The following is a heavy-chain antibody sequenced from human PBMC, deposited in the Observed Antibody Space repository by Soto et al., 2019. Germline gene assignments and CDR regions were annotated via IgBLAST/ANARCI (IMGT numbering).Heavy chain of an antibody. CDR3: ARAEGSGSLNWFDP. CDR1: GGSISSGGHY. J-gene: IGHJ5*02. Sequence: QVQLQESGPGLVKPSQTLSLTCTVSGGSISSGGHYWSWIRQHPGKGLEWIGYIYYSGSTYYNPSLKSRVTISVDTSKNQFSLKLSSVTAADTAVYYCARAEGSGSLNWFDPWGQGTLVTVSS. CDR2: IYYSGST. V-gene: IGHV4-31*03. D-gene: IGHD3-10*01.